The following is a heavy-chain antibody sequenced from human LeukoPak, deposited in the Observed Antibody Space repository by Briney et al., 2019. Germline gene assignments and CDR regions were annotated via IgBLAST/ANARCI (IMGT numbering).Heavy chain of an antibody. CDR2: IYTSGST. Sequence: SETLSLTCTVSGGSISSGSYYWSWIRQPAGKGLEWIGRIYTSGSTNYNPSLKSRVTISVDTSKNQFSLKLSSVTAADTAVYYCARDRFGDPHAFDIWGQGTMVTVSS. CDR3: ARDRFGDPHAFDI. CDR1: GGSISSGSYY. J-gene: IGHJ3*02. D-gene: IGHD3-16*01. V-gene: IGHV4-61*02.